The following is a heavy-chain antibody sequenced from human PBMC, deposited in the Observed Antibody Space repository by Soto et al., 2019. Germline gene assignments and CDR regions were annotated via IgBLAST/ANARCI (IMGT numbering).Heavy chain of an antibody. D-gene: IGHD4-4*01. CDR1: GFTFCSYA. CDR2: ISYDGSNK. CDR3: ARPLWRNDYNWGYFDL. J-gene: IGHJ2*01. V-gene: IGHV3-30-3*01. Sequence: VQLVECGGGVVQPGRSLRHSCAASGFTFCSYAMHWVRQAPGKGLEWVAVISYDGSNKYYADSVKGRFTISRDNSKNTLYLQMNSLRAEDTAVYYCARPLWRNDYNWGYFDLWDRGTLVTVSS.